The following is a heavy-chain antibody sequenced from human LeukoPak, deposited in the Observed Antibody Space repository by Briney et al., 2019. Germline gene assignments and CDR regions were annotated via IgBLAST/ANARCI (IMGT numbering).Heavy chain of an antibody. J-gene: IGHJ4*02. V-gene: IGHV1-69*13. CDR2: IIPIFGTA. CDR1: GGTFSSYA. CDR3: ARDPVEDYVWGSYRLYFDY. Sequence: GASVKVSCKASGGTFSSYAISWVRQAPGQGLEWMGGIIPIFGTANYAQKFQGRVTITADESTSTAYMELSSLRSEDTAVYYCARDPVEDYVWGSYRLYFDYWGQGTLVTVSS. D-gene: IGHD3-16*02.